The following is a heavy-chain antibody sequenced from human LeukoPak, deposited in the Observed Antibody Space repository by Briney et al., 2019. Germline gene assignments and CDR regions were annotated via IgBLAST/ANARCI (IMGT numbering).Heavy chain of an antibody. CDR2: FYYSGNT. D-gene: IGHD1-26*01. CDR3: ATVRPENSGSYYWDY. CDR1: GGSISSYY. V-gene: IGHV4-59*08. Sequence: PSETLSLTCTVSGGSISSYYWSWIRQPPGKGLEWIGCFYYSGNTNSNPSLKSRVTISVDTSKNQFSLKLMSVTAADTAVYYCATVRPENSGSYYWDYWGQGTLATVSS. J-gene: IGHJ4*02.